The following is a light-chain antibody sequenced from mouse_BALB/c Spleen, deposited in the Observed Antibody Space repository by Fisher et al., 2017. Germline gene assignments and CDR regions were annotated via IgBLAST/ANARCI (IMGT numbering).Light chain of an antibody. CDR2: DTS. V-gene: IGKV4-58*01. J-gene: IGKJ2*01. CDR3: QQRSSYPYT. CDR1: SSVSSSY. Sequence: DIVLTQSPAIMAASLGQKVTMTCSASSSVSSSYLHWYQQKSGASPKRWIYDTSKLASGVPVRFSGSGSGTSYSLTISSMEAEDAATYYCQQRSSYPYTFGGGTKLEIK.